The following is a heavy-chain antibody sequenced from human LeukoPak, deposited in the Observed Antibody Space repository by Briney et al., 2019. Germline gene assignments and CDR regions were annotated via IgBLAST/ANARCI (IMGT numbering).Heavy chain of an antibody. CDR2: ISGGGDTT. V-gene: IGHV3-23*01. CDR1: GFTFHTYA. Sequence: GGSLRLSCAASGFTFHTYAMSWVRQAPGKGLEWVSSISGGGDTTNYADSVKGRFIISRDNSKNTLYLQMNSLRAEDTAIYYCAKATIQQWLVRVDSFDSWGQGILVTVSS. D-gene: IGHD6-19*01. CDR3: AKATIQQWLVRVDSFDS. J-gene: IGHJ4*02.